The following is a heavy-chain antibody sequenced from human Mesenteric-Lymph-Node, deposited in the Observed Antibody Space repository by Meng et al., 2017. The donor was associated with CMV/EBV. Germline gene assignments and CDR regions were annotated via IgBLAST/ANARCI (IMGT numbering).Heavy chain of an antibody. CDR1: RFYFGHYY. D-gene: IGHD2-21*02. V-gene: IGHV3-11*01. CDR3: ARDPYGGDPVFGFGY. J-gene: IGHJ4*02. Sequence: SRFYFGHYYMTWVRQAPGKGLECISYISSSGSTIYYADSVKGRFTISRDNAKNSLYLQMNSLRAEDTAVYYCARDPYGGDPVFGFGYWGQGTLVTVSS. CDR2: ISSSGSTI.